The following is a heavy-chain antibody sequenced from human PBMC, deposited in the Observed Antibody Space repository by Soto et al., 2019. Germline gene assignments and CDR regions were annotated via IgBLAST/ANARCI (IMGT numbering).Heavy chain of an antibody. V-gene: IGHV3-23*01. CDR2: ISGSGGST. CDR1: GFTFSRYV. CDR3: AKDNDILTGYPGAFDI. J-gene: IGHJ3*02. Sequence: EVQLLESGGGLVQPGGSLRLSCAASGFTFSRYVMSWVRQAPGKGLEWVSAISGSGGSTYYADSVKGRFTISRDNSKNTLYLQMNSLRAEDTAVYYCAKDNDILTGYPGAFDIWGQGTMVTVSS. D-gene: IGHD3-9*01.